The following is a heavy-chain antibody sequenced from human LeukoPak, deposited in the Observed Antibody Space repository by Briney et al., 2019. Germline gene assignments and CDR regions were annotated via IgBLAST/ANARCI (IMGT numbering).Heavy chain of an antibody. CDR2: IIPIFGTA. Sequence: ASVKVSCKASGGTFSSYAISWVRQAPGQGLEWMGRIIPIFGTANYAQKFQGRVTITTDESTSTAYMELSSLRSEDTAVYYCARRLLGPDYYYYMDVWGKGTTVTVSS. D-gene: IGHD2/OR15-2a*01. CDR1: GGTFSSYA. J-gene: IGHJ6*03. CDR3: ARRLLGPDYYYYMDV. V-gene: IGHV1-69*05.